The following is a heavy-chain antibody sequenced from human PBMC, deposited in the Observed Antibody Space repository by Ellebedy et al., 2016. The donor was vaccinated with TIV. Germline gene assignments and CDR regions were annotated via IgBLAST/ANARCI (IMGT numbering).Heavy chain of an antibody. Sequence: GESLKISCAASEFTFSSRWMSWVRQAPGKGLEWVSAITYSGGSTYYADSVKGRFTLSRDNSKNTLYLQMNSLRAEDTAVYYCAKVAAGPGGVWVFDYWGQGTLVTVSS. CDR1: EFTFSSRW. CDR3: AKVAAGPGGVWVFDY. D-gene: IGHD6-6*01. CDR2: ITYSGGST. V-gene: IGHV3-23*01. J-gene: IGHJ4*02.